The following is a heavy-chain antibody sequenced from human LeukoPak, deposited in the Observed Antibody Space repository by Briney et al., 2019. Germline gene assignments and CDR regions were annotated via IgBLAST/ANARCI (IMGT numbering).Heavy chain of an antibody. CDR3: AREGYYYDSSGYYLSALDY. CDR1: GYTFTSYG. V-gene: IGHV1-18*01. J-gene: IGHJ4*02. CDR2: ISAYNGNT. D-gene: IGHD3-22*01. Sequence: ASVKVSCKASGYTFTSYGISWVRQAPGQGLEWMGWISAYNGNTNYAQKLQGRVTMTTDTSTSTAYMELRSLRSDDTAVYYCAREGYYYDSSGYYLSALDYWGQGTLVTVSP.